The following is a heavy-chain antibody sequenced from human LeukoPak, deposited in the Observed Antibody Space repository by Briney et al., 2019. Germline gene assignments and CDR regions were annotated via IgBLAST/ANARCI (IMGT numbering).Heavy chain of an antibody. CDR2: ISYDGSSK. V-gene: IGHV3-30-3*01. J-gene: IGHJ4*02. Sequence: PGRSLRLSCAASGFTFSSYAMHWVRQAPGKGLEWVAVISYDGSSKYYADSVKGRFTISRDNSKNTLYLQMNSLRAEDTAVYYCERVGVAAQVEFDYWGQGTLVTVSS. CDR1: GFTFSSYA. CDR3: ERVGVAAQVEFDY. D-gene: IGHD6-19*01.